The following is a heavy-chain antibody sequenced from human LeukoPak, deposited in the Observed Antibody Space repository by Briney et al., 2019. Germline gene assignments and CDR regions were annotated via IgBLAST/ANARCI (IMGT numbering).Heavy chain of an antibody. CDR1: GYSISSGYY. J-gene: IGHJ6*03. Sequence: SETLSLTCTVSGYSISSGYYWGWFRQPPGKGLEWIGSIYYSGSTYYNPSLKSRVTISVDTSKNQFSLKLSSVTAADTAVYYCARDNYDFWSGYYPHYYYYYMDVWGKGTTVTVSS. CDR3: ARDNYDFWSGYYPHYYYYYMDV. CDR2: IYYSGST. V-gene: IGHV4-38-2*02. D-gene: IGHD3-3*01.